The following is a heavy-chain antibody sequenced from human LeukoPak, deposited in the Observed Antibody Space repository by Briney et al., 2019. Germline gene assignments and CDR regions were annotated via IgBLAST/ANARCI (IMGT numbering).Heavy chain of an antibody. J-gene: IGHJ4*02. D-gene: IGHD3-22*01. CDR3: AKGLYDSSGINLDY. CDR1: GFTFSHYA. V-gene: IGHV3-23*01. CDR2: ISGSGAGT. Sequence: GGSLRLSCAASGFTFSHYAMSWVRQAPGKGLEWVSVISGSGAGTYYADSVKGRFTISRDNSKNMLYLQMNSLRAEDTALYYCAKGLYDSSGINLDYWGQGTLVTVSS.